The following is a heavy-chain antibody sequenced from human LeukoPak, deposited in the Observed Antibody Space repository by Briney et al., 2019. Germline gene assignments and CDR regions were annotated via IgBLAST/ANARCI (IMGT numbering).Heavy chain of an antibody. CDR2: IDYSGST. V-gene: IGHV4-59*13. Sequence: PSETLSLTCTVSGGSISSYYWSWIRQPPGKGLEWIGYIDYSGSTNYNPSLKSRVTISVDTSKNQFSLKLTSVTAADTAVYFCARGGYYGSGNDFRFDPWGQGTLVTVSS. D-gene: IGHD3-10*01. CDR3: ARGGYYGSGNDFRFDP. CDR1: GGSISSYY. J-gene: IGHJ5*02.